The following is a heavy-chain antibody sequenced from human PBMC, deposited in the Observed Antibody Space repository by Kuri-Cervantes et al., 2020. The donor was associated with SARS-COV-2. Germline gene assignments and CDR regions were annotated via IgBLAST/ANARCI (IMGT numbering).Heavy chain of an antibody. V-gene: IGHV1-2*02. J-gene: IGHJ4*02. CDR2: INPNSGGT. Sequence: ASVKVSCKASGYTFTGYYTHWVRQAPGQGLEWMGWINPNSGGTNYAQKFQGRVTMTRDTSISTAYMELSRLRSDDTAVYYCASSDRLGEGLRDPLYREGVIQVWGQGTLVTVSS. CDR1: GYTFTGYY. D-gene: IGHD3-10*01. CDR3: ASSDRLGEGLRDPLYREGVIQV.